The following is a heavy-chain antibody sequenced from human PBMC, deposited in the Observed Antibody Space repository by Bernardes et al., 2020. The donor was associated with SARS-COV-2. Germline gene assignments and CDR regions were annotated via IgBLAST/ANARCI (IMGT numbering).Heavy chain of an antibody. CDR1: GDSISSTSYY. J-gene: IGHJ4*02. V-gene: IGHV4-39*01. CDR3: ARLSHFDFWTGFGGDFDS. D-gene: IGHD3-3*01. Sequence: SETLSLTCAVSGDSISSTSYYWGWIRQPPGKGLEWIGNIFYDGITYYNPSLKSRVIMSVEKSKNQFSVRLNSVTAADTAVYYCARLSHFDFWTGFGGDFDSWGQGTLVTVSS. CDR2: IFYDGIT.